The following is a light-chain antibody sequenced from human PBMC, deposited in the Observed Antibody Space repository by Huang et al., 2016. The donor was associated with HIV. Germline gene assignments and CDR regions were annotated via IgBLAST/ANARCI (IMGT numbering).Light chain of an antibody. J-gene: IGKJ1*01. CDR3: QQANSFPRT. CDR1: QGISRW. V-gene: IGKV1-12*01. Sequence: DIQMTQSPSSVSASVGDRVTITCRASQGISRWLAWYQQQPGKAPKLLIYAASRLQSGVPSRFSGSESGTDFTLTISSLQPEDFATYYCQQANSFPRTFGQGTKVEIK. CDR2: AAS.